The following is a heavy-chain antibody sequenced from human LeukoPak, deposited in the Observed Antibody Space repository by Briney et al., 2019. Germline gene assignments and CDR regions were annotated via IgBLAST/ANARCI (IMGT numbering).Heavy chain of an antibody. J-gene: IGHJ4*02. Sequence: GRSPRLSCAASGFTFDDYAMHWVRQAPGKGLEWVSGISWNSGSIGYADSVKGRFTISRDNAKSSLFLQMNSLRPEDTALYYCAKTTLYYGRPFDYWGQGTLVTVSS. V-gene: IGHV3-9*01. CDR2: ISWNSGSI. D-gene: IGHD2-21*01. CDR3: AKTTLYYGRPFDY. CDR1: GFTFDDYA.